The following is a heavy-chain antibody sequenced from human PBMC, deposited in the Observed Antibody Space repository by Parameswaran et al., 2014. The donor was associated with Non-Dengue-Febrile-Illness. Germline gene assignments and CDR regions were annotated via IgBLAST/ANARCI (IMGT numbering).Heavy chain of an antibody. J-gene: IGHJ5*02. CDR3: ARAKTDYCSSTSCSAAEFDP. Sequence: VRQAPGKGLEYVSAISSNGGSTYYANSVKGRFTISRDNSKNTLYLQMGSLRAEDMAVYYCARAKTDYCSSTSCSAAEFDPWGQGTLVTVSS. V-gene: IGHV3-64*01. CDR2: ISSNGGST. D-gene: IGHD2-2*01.